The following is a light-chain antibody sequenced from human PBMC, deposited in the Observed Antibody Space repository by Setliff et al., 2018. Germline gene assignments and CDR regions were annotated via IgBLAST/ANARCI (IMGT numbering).Light chain of an antibody. V-gene: IGLV1-44*01. CDR1: SSNIGSKT. CDR3: AAWDVSLNEVV. Sequence: SALTQPPSASGTPGQRVTISCSGSSSNIGSKTVNWYQQLPGTAPKLLISQDSQRPSGVPDRFSGSKSGTSASLAISGLQSEDEADYYCAAWDVSLNEVVFGGGTKVTVL. CDR2: QDS. J-gene: IGLJ2*01.